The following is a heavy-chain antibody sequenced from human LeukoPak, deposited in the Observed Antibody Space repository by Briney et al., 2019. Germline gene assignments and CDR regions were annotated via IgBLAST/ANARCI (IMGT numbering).Heavy chain of an antibody. Sequence: PGGSLRLSCAASGFTFSSYWMSWVRQAPGKGLEWVANIKTDGSEKIYVDSLKGRFTISRDNAKNSLYLQMNSLRAEDTAVYYCARSQGDDYDILTGYYYYYYYMDVWGKGTTVTVSS. D-gene: IGHD3-9*01. J-gene: IGHJ6*03. CDR3: ARSQGDDYDILTGYYYYYYYMDV. CDR1: GFTFSSYW. V-gene: IGHV3-7*01. CDR2: IKTDGSEK.